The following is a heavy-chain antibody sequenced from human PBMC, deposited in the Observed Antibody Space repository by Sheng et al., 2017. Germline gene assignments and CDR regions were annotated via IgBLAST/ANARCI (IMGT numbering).Heavy chain of an antibody. CDR1: GFTFSSYE. V-gene: IGHV3-48*03. CDR2: ISSSGSTI. CDR3: ARDTGGGSYGYYYYYGMDV. Sequence: EVQLVESGGGLVQPGGSLRLSCAASGFTFSSYEMNWVRQAPGKGLEWVSYISSSGSTIYYADSVKGRFTISRDNAKNSLYLQMNSLRAEDTAVYYCARDTGGGSYGYYYYYGMDVWGQGTTVTVSS. D-gene: IGHD1-26*01. J-gene: IGHJ6*02.